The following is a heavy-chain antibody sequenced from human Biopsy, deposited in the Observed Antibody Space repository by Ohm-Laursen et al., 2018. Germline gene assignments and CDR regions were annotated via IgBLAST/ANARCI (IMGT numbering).Heavy chain of an antibody. CDR2: ISRSTSHI. Sequence: SLRLSCSAPGFSLTNYTINWVRQAPGKGLEWVSSISRSTSHILYAETLKGRFTSSRDNAKNTLYLQMNSLGVEDSAVYYCARDIYYITNWRAFDMWGQGTMVTVAS. V-gene: IGHV3-21*01. CDR3: ARDIYYITNWRAFDM. CDR1: GFSLTNYT. J-gene: IGHJ3*02. D-gene: IGHD1-1*01.